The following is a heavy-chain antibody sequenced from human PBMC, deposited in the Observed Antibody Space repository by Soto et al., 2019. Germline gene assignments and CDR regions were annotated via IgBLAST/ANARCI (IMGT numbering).Heavy chain of an antibody. D-gene: IGHD1-1*01. CDR2: IYYSGST. Sequence: SETLSLTCTVSGGSISSYYWSWIRQPPGKGLEWIGYIYYSGSTNYNPSLKSRVTISVDTSKNQFSLKLSSVTAADTAVYYCARHLKTGTTSAREFDYWGQGTLVTVSS. J-gene: IGHJ4*02. CDR3: ARHLKTGTTSAREFDY. CDR1: GGSISSYY. V-gene: IGHV4-59*08.